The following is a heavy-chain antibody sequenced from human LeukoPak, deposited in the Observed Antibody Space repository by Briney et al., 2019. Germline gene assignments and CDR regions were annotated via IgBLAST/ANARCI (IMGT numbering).Heavy chain of an antibody. V-gene: IGHV4-59*01. Sequence: SETLSLTWTVAGGSISSYYWSWIRQPPGKGPEWSGYIYYSGSTNYNPSLKSRVTISVDTSKNQFSLKLSSVTAADTAVYYCARGRSGSYYGMDVWGQGTTVTVSS. D-gene: IGHD1-26*01. CDR2: IYYSGST. CDR3: ARGRSGSYYGMDV. J-gene: IGHJ6*02. CDR1: GGSISSYY.